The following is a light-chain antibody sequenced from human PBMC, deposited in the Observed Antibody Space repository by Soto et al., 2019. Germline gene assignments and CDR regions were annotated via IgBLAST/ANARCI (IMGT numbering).Light chain of an antibody. Sequence: DIQMTQSPSALSASVGDRVTITCQASQDIRNYLNWYQQKPGKAPNLLIYDASNLRAGVPSRFSGSGSGTEFTFTISSLQPEVIATYYCQYNDHLPPLSFGGGTKVEIK. J-gene: IGKJ4*01. CDR2: DAS. CDR3: QYNDHLPPLS. V-gene: IGKV1-33*01. CDR1: QDIRNY.